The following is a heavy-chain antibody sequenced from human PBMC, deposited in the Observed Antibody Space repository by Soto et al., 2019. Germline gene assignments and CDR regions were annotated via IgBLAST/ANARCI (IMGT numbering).Heavy chain of an antibody. J-gene: IGHJ6*03. CDR2: ISSSSSTI. CDR3: ARDFYVPAAMRRHYYYYMDV. CDR1: GFTFSSYS. Sequence: PGGSLRLSCAASGFTFSSYSMNWVRQAPGKGLERVSYISSSSSTIYYADSVKGRFTISRDNAKNSLYLQMNSLRAEDTAVYYCARDFYVPAAMRRHYYYYMDVWGKGTTVTVSS. V-gene: IGHV3-48*01. D-gene: IGHD2-2*01.